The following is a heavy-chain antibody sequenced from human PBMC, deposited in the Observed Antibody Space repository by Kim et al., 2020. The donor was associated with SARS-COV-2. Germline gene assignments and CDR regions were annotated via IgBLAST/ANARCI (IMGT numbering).Heavy chain of an antibody. D-gene: IGHD1-26*01. CDR1: GGSISSGGYS. CDR2: IYYSGST. Sequence: SETLSLTCAVSGGSISSGGYSWSWIRQPPGKGLEWIGYIYYSGSTYYNPSLKSRVTISVDRSKTQFSLKLSSVTAADTAVYYCAREPTWGQGTLVTVSS. CDR3: AREPT. J-gene: IGHJ4*02. V-gene: IGHV4-30-2*01.